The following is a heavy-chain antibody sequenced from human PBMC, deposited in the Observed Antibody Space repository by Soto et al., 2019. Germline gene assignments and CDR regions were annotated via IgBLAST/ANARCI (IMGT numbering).Heavy chain of an antibody. V-gene: IGHV4-59*01. CDR3: ARVVYGDPSFDY. Sequence: PSETLSLTCTVSGGSISSYYWSWIRQPPGKGLEWIGYIYYSGSTNYNPSLKSRVTISVDTSKNQFSLKLSSVTAADTAVYYCARVVYGDPSFDYWGQGTLVTVSS. D-gene: IGHD4-17*01. CDR2: IYYSGST. J-gene: IGHJ4*02. CDR1: GGSISSYY.